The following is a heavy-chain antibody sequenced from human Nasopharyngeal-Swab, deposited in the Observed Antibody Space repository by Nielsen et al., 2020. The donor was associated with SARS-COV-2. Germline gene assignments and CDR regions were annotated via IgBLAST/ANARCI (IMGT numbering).Heavy chain of an antibody. CDR1: GYTFTSYD. V-gene: IGHV1-8*01. J-gene: IGHJ6*02. CDR3: ARGGIGAARPPNYYYYGMDV. Sequence: ASVKVSCKASGYTFTSYDINWVRQATGQGLEWMGWMNPNSGNTGYAQKFQGRVTMTRDTSTSTVYMELSSLRSEDTAVYYCARGGIGAARPPNYYYYGMDVWGQGTTVTVSS. D-gene: IGHD6-6*01. CDR2: MNPNSGNT.